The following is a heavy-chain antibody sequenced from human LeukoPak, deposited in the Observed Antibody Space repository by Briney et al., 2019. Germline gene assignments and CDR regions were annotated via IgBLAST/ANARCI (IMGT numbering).Heavy chain of an antibody. CDR3: ARVGVVVVPAAIDYYYYYMDV. Sequence: SETLSLTCAVYGGSFSGYYWSWIHQPPGKGLEWIGEINHSGSTNYNPSLKSRVTISVDTSKNQFSLKLSSVTAADTAVYYCARVGVVVVPAAIDYYYYYMDVWGKGTTVTVSS. J-gene: IGHJ6*03. D-gene: IGHD2-2*02. CDR2: INHSGST. V-gene: IGHV4-34*01. CDR1: GGSFSGYY.